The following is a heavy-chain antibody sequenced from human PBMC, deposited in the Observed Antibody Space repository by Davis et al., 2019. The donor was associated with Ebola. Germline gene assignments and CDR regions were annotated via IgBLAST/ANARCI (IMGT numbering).Heavy chain of an antibody. Sequence: GGSLRLSCAVSEFTFTTAWMSWVRQAPGKGLEWVSAISSIGGSTYYADSVKGRFTISRDNAENSLYLQMSSLRVEDTAVYYCARGGWLRFSLGPGYYFDYWGQGTLVTVSS. D-gene: IGHD3-3*01. CDR3: ARGGWLRFSLGPGYYFDY. CDR1: EFTFTTAW. J-gene: IGHJ4*02. V-gene: IGHV3-21*01. CDR2: ISSIGGST.